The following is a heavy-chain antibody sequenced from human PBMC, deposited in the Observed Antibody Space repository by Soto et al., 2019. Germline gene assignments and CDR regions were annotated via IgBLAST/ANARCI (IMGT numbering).Heavy chain of an antibody. CDR3: ARVPGVVAATRGWFDP. Sequence: SVKVSCKASGGTFSSYAISWVRQAPGQGLEWMGGIIPIFGTANYAQKFQGRVTITADESTSTAYMELSSLRSEDTAVYYCARVPGVVAATRGWFDPWGQGTLVTVS. CDR2: IIPIFGTA. V-gene: IGHV1-69*13. D-gene: IGHD2-15*01. CDR1: GGTFSSYA. J-gene: IGHJ5*02.